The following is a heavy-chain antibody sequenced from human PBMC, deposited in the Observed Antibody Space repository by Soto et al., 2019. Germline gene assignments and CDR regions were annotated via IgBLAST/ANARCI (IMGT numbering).Heavy chain of an antibody. CDR2: IYYSGST. Sequence: QVHLQESGPGLVKPSQTLSLTCIVSGGSISGGYYWSWVRQHPGKGLEWIGYIYYSGSTYYNPSLKGRVSISAVSSGHSFSLKLSSVTAADTAVYYCARDLACPSSRCYSDNWFDPWGQGIRVTVSS. D-gene: IGHD2-2*01. CDR1: GGSISGGYY. J-gene: IGHJ5*02. V-gene: IGHV4-31*03. CDR3: ARDLACPSSRCYSDNWFDP.